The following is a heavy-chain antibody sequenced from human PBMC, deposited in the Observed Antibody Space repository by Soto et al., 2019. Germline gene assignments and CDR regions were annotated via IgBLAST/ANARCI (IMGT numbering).Heavy chain of an antibody. CDR1: GFTFSSYG. J-gene: IGHJ4*02. D-gene: IGHD4-17*01. Sequence: GGSLRLSCAASGFTFSSYGMHWVRQAPGKGLEWVAVISYDGSNKYYADSVKGRFTISRDNSKNTLYLQMNSLRAEDTAVYYCAKDLYPINYGDYAFDYWGQGTLVTVSS. CDR3: AKDLYPINYGDYAFDY. CDR2: ISYDGSNK. V-gene: IGHV3-30*18.